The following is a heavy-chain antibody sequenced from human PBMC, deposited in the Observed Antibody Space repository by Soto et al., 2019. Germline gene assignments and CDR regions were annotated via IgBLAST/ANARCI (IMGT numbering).Heavy chain of an antibody. D-gene: IGHD6-6*01. CDR3: ARDLSVGSSSMTYYYYGMDV. J-gene: IGHJ6*02. CDR2: IYYSGST. V-gene: IGHV4-31*03. CDR1: GGSISSGGYY. Sequence: SETLSLTCTVSGGSISSGGYYWRWIRQHPGKGLEWIGYIYYSGSTYYNPSLRSRVTISVDTSKNQFSLKLSSVTAADTAVYYCARDLSVGSSSMTYYYYGMDVWGQGTTVTVSS.